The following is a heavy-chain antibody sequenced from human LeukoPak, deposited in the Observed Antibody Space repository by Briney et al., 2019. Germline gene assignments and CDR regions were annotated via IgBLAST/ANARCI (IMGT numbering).Heavy chain of an antibody. CDR3: ARESATGRSLSHLAY. V-gene: IGHV3-21*01. Sequence: GGSLRLSCAASGFTFSSYSMNWVRQAPGKGLEWVSSISGSNSYIYYADSMKGRFTISRDNAKNSLYLQMNSLRTEDTSVYYCARESATGRSLSHLAYWGHGTLVTVSS. CDR2: ISGSNSYI. D-gene: IGHD1-26*01. J-gene: IGHJ4*01. CDR1: GFTFSSYS.